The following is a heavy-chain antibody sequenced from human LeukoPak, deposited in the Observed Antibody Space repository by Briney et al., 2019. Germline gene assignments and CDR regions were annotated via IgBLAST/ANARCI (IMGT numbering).Heavy chain of an antibody. CDR3: AKDSPKYYDILTGFRSFDY. V-gene: IGHV3-30*02. CDR2: IRYDGSNK. J-gene: IGHJ4*02. Sequence: GGSLRLSCAASAFTFSSYGMHWVRQAPGKGLEWVAFIRYDGSNKYYADSVKGRFTISRDNSKNTLYLQMNSLRAEDTAVYYRAKDSPKYYDILTGFRSFDYWGQGTLVTVSS. CDR1: AFTFSSYG. D-gene: IGHD3-9*01.